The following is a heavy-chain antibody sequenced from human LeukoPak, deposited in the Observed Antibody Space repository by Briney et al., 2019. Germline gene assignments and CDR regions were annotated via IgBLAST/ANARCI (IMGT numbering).Heavy chain of an antibody. CDR1: GYTFTRYG. Sequence: ASVKVSCKASGYTFTRYGISWVRQAPGQGLEWMGWISTYNGNTNYAQNLQGRVTMTTDTSTSTAYMELRSLRSDDTAVYYCARDSESYTQVFDYWAREPWSPSPQ. J-gene: IGHJ4*02. V-gene: IGHV1-18*01. D-gene: IGHD2-2*02. CDR2: ISTYNGNT. CDR3: ARDSESYTQVFDY.